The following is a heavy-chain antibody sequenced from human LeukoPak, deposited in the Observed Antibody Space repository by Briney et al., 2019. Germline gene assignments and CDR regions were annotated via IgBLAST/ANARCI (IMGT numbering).Heavy chain of an antibody. V-gene: IGHV4-59*01. CDR3: ARGRGGMVRGVIMAFDY. J-gene: IGHJ4*02. CDR1: GGSISSYY. CDR2: IYYSGST. D-gene: IGHD3-10*01. Sequence: SETLSLTCTVSGGSISSYYWSWIRQPPGKGLEWIGYIYYSGSTNYNPPLKSRVTISVDTSKSQFPLKLSSVTAADTAVYYCARGRGGMVRGVIMAFDYWGQGTLVTVSS.